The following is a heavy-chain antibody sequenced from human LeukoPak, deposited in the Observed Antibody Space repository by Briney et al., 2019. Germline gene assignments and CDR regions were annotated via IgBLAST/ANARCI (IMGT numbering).Heavy chain of an antibody. D-gene: IGHD3-10*01. CDR1: GYSISSGYY. V-gene: IGHV4-38-2*01. CDR3: MTPPVNGSGT. Sequence: SETLSLTCAVPGYSISSGYYWGWIRQPPGKGLEWIGSIYHSGSTYYNPSLKSRVTISVDTSKNQFSLKLSSVTAADTAVYYCMTPPVNGSGTWGQGTLVTVSS. J-gene: IGHJ4*02. CDR2: IYHSGST.